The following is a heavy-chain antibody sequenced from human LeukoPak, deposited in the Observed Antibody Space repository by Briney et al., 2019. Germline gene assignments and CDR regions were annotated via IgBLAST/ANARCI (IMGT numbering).Heavy chain of an antibody. CDR3: ARGGTMVRGVRTTRAFDI. J-gene: IGHJ3*02. D-gene: IGHD3-10*01. CDR2: INHSGST. V-gene: IGHV4-34*01. CDR1: GGSFSGYY. Sequence: PSETLSLTCAVYGGSFSGYYWSRIRHPPGKGLEWIGEINHSGSTNYNPSLKSRVTISVDTSKNQFSLKLSSVTAADTAVYYCARGGTMVRGVRTTRAFDIWGQGTMVTVSS.